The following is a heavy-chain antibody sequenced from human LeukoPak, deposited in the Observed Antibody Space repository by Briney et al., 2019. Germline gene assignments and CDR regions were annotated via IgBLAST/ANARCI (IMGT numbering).Heavy chain of an antibody. V-gene: IGHV1-8*03. CDR1: GYTFTSYD. CDR2: MNPNSGNT. D-gene: IGHD1-1*01. Sequence: ASVKVSCKASGYTFTSYDINWVRQATGQGLEWMGWMNPNSGNTGYAQKFQGRVTITRNTSISTAYMELSSLRSEDTAVYYCARVKYNWNDEAWFDPWGQGTLVTVSS. CDR3: ARVKYNWNDEAWFDP. J-gene: IGHJ5*02.